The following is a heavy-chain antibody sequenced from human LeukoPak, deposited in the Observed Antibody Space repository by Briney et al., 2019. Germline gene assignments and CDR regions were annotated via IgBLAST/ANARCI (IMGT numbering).Heavy chain of an antibody. J-gene: IGHJ4*02. V-gene: IGHV4-59*01. CDR3: ARGAAGYSYG. Sequence: PSETLSLTCTVSGDSISSYYWSWIRQPPGKGLEWIGYIYYSGSTNYNPSLKSRVTISIDTSKNQFSLRLSSVTAADTAVYYCARGAAGYSYGWGQGTLVTVSS. CDR1: GDSISSYY. D-gene: IGHD5-18*01. CDR2: IYYSGST.